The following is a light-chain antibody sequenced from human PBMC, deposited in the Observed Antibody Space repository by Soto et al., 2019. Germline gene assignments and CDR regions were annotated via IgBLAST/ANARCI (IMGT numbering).Light chain of an antibody. CDR2: AAS. Sequence: AIRMTQSPSSFSASTGDRVTITCRASQGISSYLAWYQQKPGKAPKLLIYAASTLQSGVPSRFSGSGSGTDFTLTISCLQSEDFATYYCQQYYSYPHTLGQGTKLDIK. V-gene: IGKV1-8*01. J-gene: IGKJ2*01. CDR1: QGISSY. CDR3: QQYYSYPHT.